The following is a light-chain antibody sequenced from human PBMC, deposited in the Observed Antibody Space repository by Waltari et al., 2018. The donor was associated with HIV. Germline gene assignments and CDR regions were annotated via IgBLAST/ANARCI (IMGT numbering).Light chain of an antibody. J-gene: IGLJ3*02. V-gene: IGLV3-25*03. Sequence: SSELAQAPSVSVSPGQTATISCSGNSLTKPSFSWYRLKPGQAPVLVILKNTERPSGIPPRFSGSASGTTVALTITGVQPEDEGLYYCPSTDNLGTWVFGGGTKLTVL. CDR1: SLTKPS. CDR3: PSTDNLGTWV. CDR2: KNT.